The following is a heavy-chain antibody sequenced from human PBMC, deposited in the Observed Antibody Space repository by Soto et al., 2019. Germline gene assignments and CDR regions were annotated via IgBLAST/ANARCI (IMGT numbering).Heavy chain of an antibody. D-gene: IGHD2-15*01. Sequence: SETLSLTCTVSGGSISSSSYYWGCIRQPPGKGLEWIGSIYYSGSTYYNPPLKSRVTISVDTSKNQFSLKLSSVTAADTAVYYCARRGRYCSGGSCYNWFDPWGQGTLVTVSS. CDR2: IYYSGST. J-gene: IGHJ5*02. CDR3: ARRGRYCSGGSCYNWFDP. CDR1: GGSISSSSYY. V-gene: IGHV4-39*01.